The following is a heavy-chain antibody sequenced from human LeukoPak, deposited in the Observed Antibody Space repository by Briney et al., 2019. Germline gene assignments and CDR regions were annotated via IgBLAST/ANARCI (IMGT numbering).Heavy chain of an antibody. V-gene: IGHV1-69*04. Sequence: SVKVSCKASGGTFSSYATSWVRQAPGQGLEWMGRIIPILGIANYAQKFQGRVTITADKSTSTAYMELSSLRSEDTAVYYCAGGGSGSYYNPLYYYYYGMDVWGQGTTVTVSS. CDR2: IIPILGIA. J-gene: IGHJ6*02. CDR1: GGTFSSYA. D-gene: IGHD3-10*01. CDR3: AGGGSGSYYNPLYYYYYGMDV.